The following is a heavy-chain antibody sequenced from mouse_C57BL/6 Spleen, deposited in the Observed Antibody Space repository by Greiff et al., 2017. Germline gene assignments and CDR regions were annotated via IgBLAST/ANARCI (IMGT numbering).Heavy chain of an antibody. Sequence: VQLQESDAELVKPGASVKISCKVSGYTFTDHTIHWMKQRPEQGLEWIGYIYPRDGSTKYNEKFKGKATLTADKSSSTAYMQLISLTSEGSSVYFCARSGYYRSSYVWYFDVWGTGTTVTVSS. J-gene: IGHJ1*03. CDR1: GYTFTDHT. CDR2: IYPRDGST. V-gene: IGHV1-78*01. CDR3: ARSGYYRSSYVWYFDV. D-gene: IGHD1-1*01.